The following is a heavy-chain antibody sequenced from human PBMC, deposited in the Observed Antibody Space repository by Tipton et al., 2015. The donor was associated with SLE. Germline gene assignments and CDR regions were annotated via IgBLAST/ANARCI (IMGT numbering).Heavy chain of an antibody. D-gene: IGHD3-3*01. Sequence: SLRLSCAASGFTFSDYGMHWVRQAPGKGLEWVAVIRYDGGYKNYADSMKGRFIISRDNANNSLYLQMSSLRPEDTAVYYCTRGGFGVVPFDYWGQGTLVTVSS. CDR2: IRYDGGYK. V-gene: IGHV3-30*02. J-gene: IGHJ4*02. CDR3: TRGGFGVVPFDY. CDR1: GFTFSDYG.